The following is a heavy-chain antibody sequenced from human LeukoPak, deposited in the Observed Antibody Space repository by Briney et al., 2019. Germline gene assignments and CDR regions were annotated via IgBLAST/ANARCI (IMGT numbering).Heavy chain of an antibody. CDR3: ARDHVVDGLVFDY. Sequence: GGSLRLSCAASGFTFSSHWMSWVRQAPGKGLEWVANINQCGSERNYVDSVKGRFTISRDNAKSSLYLQMNSLRAEDTAIYYCARDHVVDGLVFDYWGQGTLVTVSS. CDR1: GFTFSSHW. CDR2: INQCGSER. J-gene: IGHJ4*02. D-gene: IGHD2-15*01. V-gene: IGHV3-7*01.